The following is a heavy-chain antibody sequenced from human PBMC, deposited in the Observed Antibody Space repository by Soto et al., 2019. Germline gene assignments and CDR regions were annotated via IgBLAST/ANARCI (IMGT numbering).Heavy chain of an antibody. CDR1: GFTVSSNY. D-gene: IGHD3-10*01. CDR3: ARDNSYGSGPHMGYGMDV. V-gene: IGHV3-53*02. Sequence: EVQLVETGGGLIQPGGSLRLSCAASGFTVSSNYMSWVRQAPGKGLEWVSVIYSGGSTYYADSVKGRFTISRDNSKNTLYLQMNSLRAEDTAVYYCARDNSYGSGPHMGYGMDVWGQGTTVTVSS. CDR2: IYSGGST. J-gene: IGHJ6*02.